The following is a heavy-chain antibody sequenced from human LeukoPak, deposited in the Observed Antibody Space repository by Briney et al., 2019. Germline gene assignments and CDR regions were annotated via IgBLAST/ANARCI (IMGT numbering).Heavy chain of an antibody. CDR2: VYYSGNT. CDR1: GGSISGYY. D-gene: IGHD6-6*01. V-gene: IGHV4-59*08. Sequence: SETLSLTCAVSGGSISGYYWSWIRQPPGKGLEWIGYVYYSGNTKYNPSLKSRVTMSVDTSKNQFSLRLSSVTARDTAVYYCARHGDSSSHYFDYWGQGTLVTVSS. J-gene: IGHJ4*02. CDR3: ARHGDSSSHYFDY.